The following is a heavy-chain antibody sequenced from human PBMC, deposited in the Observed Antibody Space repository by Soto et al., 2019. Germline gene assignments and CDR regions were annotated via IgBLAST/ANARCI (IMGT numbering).Heavy chain of an antibody. Sequence: ASVKVSCKASGYSFSSYASSWVRQAPGQGLEWMGWIITYNGNTNYAQKLQGRVTMTTDTSTTTAYMDLRSLRSDDTAVYYCARLGPHASGTYSFRHNRFDPWGQGTQVTVSS. D-gene: IGHD3-10*01. CDR3: ARLGPHASGTYSFRHNRFDP. J-gene: IGHJ5*02. V-gene: IGHV1-18*01. CDR1: GYSFSSYA. CDR2: IITYNGNT.